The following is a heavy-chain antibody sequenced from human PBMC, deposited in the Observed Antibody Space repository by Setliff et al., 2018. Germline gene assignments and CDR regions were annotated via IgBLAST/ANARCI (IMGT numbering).Heavy chain of an antibody. D-gene: IGHD4-17*01. J-gene: IGHJ4*02. Sequence: SETLSLTCTVSGVSIRSYYWSWIRQPPGKGLEWIGYIFYSGSSNYNPSLQSRVSISVDTPKNQLSLKLDSLTAADTAVYFCARLPRTVTHFGYWGQGALVTVSS. V-gene: IGHV4-59*01. CDR1: GVSIRSYY. CDR3: ARLPRTVTHFGY. CDR2: IFYSGSS.